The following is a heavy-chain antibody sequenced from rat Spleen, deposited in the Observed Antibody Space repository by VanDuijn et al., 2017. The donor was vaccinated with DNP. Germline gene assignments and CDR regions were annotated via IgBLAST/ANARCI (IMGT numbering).Heavy chain of an antibody. CDR1: GYSITSNY. J-gene: IGHJ3*01. CDR2: ISYSGGT. D-gene: IGHD4-2*01. V-gene: IGHV3-1*01. CDR3: ARGGAGIWFAY. Sequence: EVQLQESGSGLVKPSQSLSLTCSVTGYSITSNYWAWIRKFPGNKMEWIGYISYSGGTSYNPSLKSRISITRDTSKNQFFLQLNSLITEDTATYYCARGGAGIWFAYWGQGTLVTVSS.